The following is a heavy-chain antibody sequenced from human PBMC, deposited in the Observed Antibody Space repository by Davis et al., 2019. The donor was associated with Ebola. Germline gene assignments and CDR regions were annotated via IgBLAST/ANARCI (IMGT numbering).Heavy chain of an antibody. Sequence: MPSETLSLTCAVYGCSFSGYYWSWIRQPPGKGLEWIGEITHSGSTNYNPSLKSRVTISVDTSKNQFSLKLSSVTAADTAVYYCARCGVVVVAATPVHYYGMDVWGRGTTVTVSS. J-gene: IGHJ6*02. CDR2: ITHSGST. D-gene: IGHD2-15*01. V-gene: IGHV4-34*01. CDR3: ARCGVVVVAATPVHYYGMDV. CDR1: GCSFSGYY.